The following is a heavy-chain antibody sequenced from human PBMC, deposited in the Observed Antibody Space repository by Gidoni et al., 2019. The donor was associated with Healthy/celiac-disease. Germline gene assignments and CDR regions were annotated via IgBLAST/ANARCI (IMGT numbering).Heavy chain of an antibody. D-gene: IGHD6-19*01. V-gene: IGHV4-34*01. CDR2: INQGGIP. Sequence: QVQLQQWGVGLLTPSETLSVTCAGYGGSSSGYYCSRIRQPPGKGREWIGEINQGGIPNYNPSLKSRVTISVDTSKNQFSLKLSSVTAADTAVYYCARARQSLVYYFDYWGQGTLVTVSS. CDR3: ARARQSLVYYFDY. CDR1: GGSSSGYY. J-gene: IGHJ4*02.